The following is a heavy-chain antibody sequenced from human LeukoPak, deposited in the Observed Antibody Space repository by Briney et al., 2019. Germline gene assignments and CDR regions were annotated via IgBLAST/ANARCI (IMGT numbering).Heavy chain of an antibody. CDR1: GFTFSSYG. CDR2: IWYDGSNK. V-gene: IGHV3-33*01. Sequence: GRSLRLSCAASGFTFSSYGMHWVRQAPGKGLEWVAVIWYDGSNKYYADSVKGRFTISRDNSKNTLYLQMNSLRAEDTAVYYCARNVDTAMVLAYRGQGTLVTVSS. D-gene: IGHD5-18*01. J-gene: IGHJ4*02. CDR3: ARNVDTAMVLAY.